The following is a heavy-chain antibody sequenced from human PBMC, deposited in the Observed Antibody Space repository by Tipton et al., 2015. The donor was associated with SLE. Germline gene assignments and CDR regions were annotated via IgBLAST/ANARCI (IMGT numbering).Heavy chain of an antibody. CDR2: ITWNSRNI. Sequence: SLRLSCAASGLTFDDYAMHWVRQGPGKGLEWVSGITWNSRNIVYAESVKGRFTISRDNAKNTLYLQMNSLRAEDTAVYYCGRDFYSAMGHWGQGTLVTVSS. CDR1: GLTFDDYA. CDR3: GRDFYSAMGH. J-gene: IGHJ4*02. D-gene: IGHD2-2*01. V-gene: IGHV3-9*01.